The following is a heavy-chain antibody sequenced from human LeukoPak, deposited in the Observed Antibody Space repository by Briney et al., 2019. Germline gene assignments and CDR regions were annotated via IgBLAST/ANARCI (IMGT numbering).Heavy chain of an antibody. Sequence: SETLSLTCAVSGGSISSSSYYWGWIRQPPGKGLEWIGSIYYSGSTYYNPSLKSRVTISVDTSKNQFSLKPSSVTTADTAVYYCAHYYDSSGYYSHYWGQGTLVTVSS. D-gene: IGHD3-22*01. CDR3: AHYYDSSGYYSHY. CDR1: GGSISSSSYY. V-gene: IGHV4-39*07. CDR2: IYYSGST. J-gene: IGHJ4*02.